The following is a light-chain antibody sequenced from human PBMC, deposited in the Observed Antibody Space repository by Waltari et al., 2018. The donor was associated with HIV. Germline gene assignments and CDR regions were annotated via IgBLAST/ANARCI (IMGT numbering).Light chain of an antibody. V-gene: IGLV3-25*03. CDR3: QSADISGTHLFV. J-gene: IGLJ1*01. Sequence: SNDLTQSSSVSVSPGQTARLPCSGDALYTQYSYWSQHKPGQAPVWLIYKDTERPAEIPERFAGSSSGTTATLTITGVQPEDEADYYCQSADISGTHLFVFAAGTKVTVL. CDR1: ALYTQY. CDR2: KDT.